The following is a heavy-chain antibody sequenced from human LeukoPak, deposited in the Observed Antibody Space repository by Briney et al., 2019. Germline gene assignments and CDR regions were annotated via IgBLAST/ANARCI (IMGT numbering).Heavy chain of an antibody. CDR2: ISPNSGDT. V-gene: IGHV1-2*02. Sequence: ASVKVSCKTSGYTFTANYIHWVRQAPGLGLEWLGWISPNSGDTNYAQSFQGRVTMTRATSISTAYMELSRLRSDDTVVYYCARGSRRYYALDVWGPGSTVTVSS. J-gene: IGHJ6*02. CDR3: ARGSRRYYALDV. CDR1: GYTFTANY.